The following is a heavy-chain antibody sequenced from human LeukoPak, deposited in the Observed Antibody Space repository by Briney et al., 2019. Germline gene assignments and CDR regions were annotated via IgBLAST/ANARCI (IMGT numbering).Heavy chain of an antibody. CDR3: ARYRGSGWYVDY. CDR1: GGSISSSSYY. Sequence: PSETLSLTCTVSGGSISSSSYYWGWIRQPPGKGLEWIGSIYYSGSTYYNPSLKSRVTISVDTSKNQFSLRLSSVTAADTAVYYCARYRGSGWYVDYWGQGTLVTVSS. CDR2: IYYSGST. D-gene: IGHD6-19*01. J-gene: IGHJ4*02. V-gene: IGHV4-39*07.